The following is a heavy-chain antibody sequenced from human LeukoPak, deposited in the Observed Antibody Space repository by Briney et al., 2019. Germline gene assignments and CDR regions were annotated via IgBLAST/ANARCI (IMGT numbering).Heavy chain of an antibody. J-gene: IGHJ4*02. CDR2: INNSGGT. D-gene: IGHD2-21*02. CDR3: ARDWHCGGDCYPNPFDY. V-gene: IGHV4-34*01. Sequence: SETLSLTCVVYGGSFSAYYWSWIRQPPGKGLEWIGEINNSGGTNYNPSLKSRVTISVDMSKNQFSLKLSSVTAADTAVYYCARDWHCGGDCYPNPFDYWGQGTLVTVSS. CDR1: GGSFSAYY.